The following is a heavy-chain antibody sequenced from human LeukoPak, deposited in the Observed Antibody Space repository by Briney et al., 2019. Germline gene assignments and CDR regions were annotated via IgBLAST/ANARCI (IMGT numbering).Heavy chain of an antibody. CDR2: IWYDGSNK. CDR3: ARDWVSAMVTPWYFDL. CDR1: GFTFSSYG. D-gene: IGHD5-18*01. V-gene: IGHV3-33*01. Sequence: GGSLRLSCAASGFTFSSYGMHWVRQAPGKGLEWVAVIWYDGSNKYYADSVKGRFTISRDNSKNTLYLQMNSLRAADTAVYYCARDWVSAMVTPWYFDLWGRGTLVTVSS. J-gene: IGHJ2*01.